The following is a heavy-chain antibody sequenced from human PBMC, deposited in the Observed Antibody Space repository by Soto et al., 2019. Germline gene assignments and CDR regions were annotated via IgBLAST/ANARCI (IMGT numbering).Heavy chain of an antibody. D-gene: IGHD3-3*01. V-gene: IGHV4-39*01. CDR3: ARLDDFWSGLCRFDP. CDR1: GGSISSSSYY. Sequence: PSETLSLTCTVSGGSISSSSYYWGWIRQPPGKGLEWIGSIYYSGSTYYNPSLKSRVTISVDTSKNQFSLKLSSVTAADTAVYYCARLDDFWSGLCRFDPWGQGTLVTVSS. J-gene: IGHJ5*02. CDR2: IYYSGST.